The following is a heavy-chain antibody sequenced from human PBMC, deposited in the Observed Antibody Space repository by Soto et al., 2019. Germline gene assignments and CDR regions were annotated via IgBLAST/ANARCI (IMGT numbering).Heavy chain of an antibody. CDR2: ISYDGRNT. CDR3: AGNFEY. Sequence: GVSLRLSCAASGFTFSSYAMSWVRQAPGKGLEWVADISYDGRNTYYADSVKGRFTTSRDNSKNTLYLQMNSLRAEDTAVYYCAGNFEYWGQGTLVTVSS. CDR1: GFTFSSYA. J-gene: IGHJ4*02. V-gene: IGHV3-30*04.